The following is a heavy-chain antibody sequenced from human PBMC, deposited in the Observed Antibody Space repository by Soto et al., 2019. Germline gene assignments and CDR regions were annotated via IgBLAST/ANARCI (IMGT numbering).Heavy chain of an antibody. D-gene: IGHD2-15*01. Sequence: SETLSLTCTVSGGSISSYYWSWIRQPPGKGLEWIGYIYYSGSTNYNPSLKSRVTISVDTSKNQFSLKLSSVTAADTAVYYCARVRDCSGGSCYSLGAFDICGQGTMVTVSS. CDR3: ARVRDCSGGSCYSLGAFDI. V-gene: IGHV4-59*01. J-gene: IGHJ3*02. CDR2: IYYSGST. CDR1: GGSISSYY.